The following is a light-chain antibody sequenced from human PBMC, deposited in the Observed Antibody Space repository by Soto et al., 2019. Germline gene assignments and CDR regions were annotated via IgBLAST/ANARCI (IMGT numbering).Light chain of an antibody. V-gene: IGKV3-11*01. CDR2: DAS. CDR1: QSLISY. CDR3: QQRRNWPGT. Sequence: EIVLTQSPATLSLSPGERATLSCRASQSLISYLAWYQQKPGQPPRLLIYDASNRATGIPARFSGSGSGTDFTLTISSLEPEDFAVYYCQQRRNWPGTFGQGTKVAIK. J-gene: IGKJ1*01.